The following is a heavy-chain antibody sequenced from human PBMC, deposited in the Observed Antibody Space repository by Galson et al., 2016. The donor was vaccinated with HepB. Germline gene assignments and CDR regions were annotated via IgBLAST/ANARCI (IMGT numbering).Heavy chain of an antibody. D-gene: IGHD5-24*01. CDR3: ARDSGYNEHGGFDN. CDR1: GFSVGSTY. V-gene: IGHV3-66*02. Sequence: SLRLSCAASGFSVGSTYMSWVRQAPGKGLEGVSAIFSGGSTFYSKSVMGRFTISRDASKNTLYLQMRGLRSEDTALYYCARDSGYNEHGGFDNWGQGTLVTVSS. J-gene: IGHJ4*02. CDR2: IFSGGST.